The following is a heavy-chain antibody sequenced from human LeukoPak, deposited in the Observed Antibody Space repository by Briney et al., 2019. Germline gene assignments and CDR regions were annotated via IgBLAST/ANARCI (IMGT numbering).Heavy chain of an antibody. D-gene: IGHD2-15*01. CDR3: AKGQAYCSGGSCYSFDY. CDR2: INDDGTYT. J-gene: IGHJ4*02. CDR1: GFTSSSYW. V-gene: IGHV3-74*01. Sequence: PGGSLRLSCALSGFTSSSYWMHWVRQVPGKGLVWVSRINDDGTYTVYADSVKGRFTISRDNAKNTLYLQMNSLRGEDTAVYYCAKGQAYCSGGSCYSFDYWGQGTLVTVSS.